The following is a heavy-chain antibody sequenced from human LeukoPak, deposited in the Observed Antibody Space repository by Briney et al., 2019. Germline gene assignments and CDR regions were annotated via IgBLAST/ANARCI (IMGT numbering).Heavy chain of an antibody. J-gene: IGHJ4*02. CDR1: GGSFSGYY. V-gene: IGHV4-34*01. Sequence: SETLSLTCAVYGGSFSGYYWSWIRQPPGKGLEWIGEINLSGSTNYNPSLKSRVTISVDTSKNQFSLKLSSVTAADTAVYYCARSLGYCTNGVCYDLPRYWGQGTLVTVSS. D-gene: IGHD2-8*01. CDR3: ARSLGYCTNGVCYDLPRY. CDR2: INLSGST.